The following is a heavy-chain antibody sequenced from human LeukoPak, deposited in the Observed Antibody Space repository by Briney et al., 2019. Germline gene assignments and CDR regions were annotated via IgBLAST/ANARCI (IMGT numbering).Heavy chain of an antibody. D-gene: IGHD3-22*01. Sequence: SVKVSCKASGGTFSSYAISWVRQAPGQGLEWMGGIIPIFGTANYAQKFQGRVTITTDESTSTAYMELSSLRSEDTAVYYCASYPVVEGSYYDSSGHVIVYFQHWGQGTLVTVSS. CDR1: GGTFSSYA. CDR2: IIPIFGTA. CDR3: ASYPVVEGSYYDSSGHVIVYFQH. V-gene: IGHV1-69*05. J-gene: IGHJ1*01.